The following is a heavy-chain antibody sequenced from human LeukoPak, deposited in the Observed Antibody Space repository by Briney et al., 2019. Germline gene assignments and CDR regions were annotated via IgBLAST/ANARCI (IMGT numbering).Heavy chain of an antibody. CDR2: IRGSGGST. V-gene: IGHV3-23*01. Sequence: GGSLRLSCSASGLTVTNAWMNWVRQAPGKGLEWVSTIRGSGGSTYYADSVKGRFTISRDDSKNTLYLQMNSLRAEDTAVYYCAKVGVVGALIYFDYWGQGTLVTVSS. CDR1: GLTVTNAW. D-gene: IGHD1-26*01. CDR3: AKVGVVGALIYFDY. J-gene: IGHJ4*02.